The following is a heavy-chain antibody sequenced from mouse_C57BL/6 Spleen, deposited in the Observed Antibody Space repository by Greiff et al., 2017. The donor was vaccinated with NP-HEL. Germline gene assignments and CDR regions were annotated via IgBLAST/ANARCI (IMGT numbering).Heavy chain of an antibody. CDR2: ISSGSSTI. V-gene: IGHV5-17*01. Sequence: EVQLVESGGGLVKPGGSLKLSCAASGFTFSDYGMHWVRQAPEKGLEWVAYISSGSSTIYYADTVKGRFTISRDNAKNTLFLQMTSLRSEDTAMYYCAREARGAWFAYWGQGTLVTVSA. J-gene: IGHJ3*01. CDR3: AREARGAWFAY. CDR1: GFTFSDYG.